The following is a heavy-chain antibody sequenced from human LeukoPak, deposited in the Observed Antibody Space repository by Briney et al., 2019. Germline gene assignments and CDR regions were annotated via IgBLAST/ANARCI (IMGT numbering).Heavy chain of an antibody. D-gene: IGHD3-16*01. V-gene: IGHV3-30*04. CDR3: AKLGGQEVYNYYVGV. Sequence: PGSSLRLSCAGSGFTFSTYAMNWVRQAPGKGLEWVAIISNDGGRKKYADSVKGRFTVSRDNSENTLYLQMTSLLPEDTAVYYCAKLGGQEVYNYYVGVWGKGTTVAVSS. J-gene: IGHJ6*03. CDR2: ISNDGGRK. CDR1: GFTFSTYA.